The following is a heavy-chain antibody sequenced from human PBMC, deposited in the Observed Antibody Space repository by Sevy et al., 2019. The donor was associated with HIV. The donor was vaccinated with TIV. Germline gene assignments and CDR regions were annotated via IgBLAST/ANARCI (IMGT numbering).Heavy chain of an antibody. J-gene: IGHJ4*02. Sequence: GGSLRLSCAASEFTFNVFWMHWVRQTPGKGLEWVANINQDGSEIYYVDSVRGRFTISRDNAKNSIYLQMNSLRAEDTAVYYCARAIGIVDAFWGQGTLVTVSS. V-gene: IGHV3-7*01. CDR2: INQDGSEI. CDR3: ARAIGIVDAF. D-gene: IGHD3-16*01. CDR1: EFTFNVFW.